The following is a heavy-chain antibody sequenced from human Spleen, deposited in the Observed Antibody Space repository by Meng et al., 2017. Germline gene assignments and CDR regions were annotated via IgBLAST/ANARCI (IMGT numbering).Heavy chain of an antibody. CDR3: AREGRSHQVGVSVY. CDR1: GCYFSSAGYY. V-gene: IGHV4-30-4*01. J-gene: IGHJ4*02. D-gene: IGHD2-21*01. Sequence: QAQLQRSGPGLVKPSQSLSLPCPCSGCYFSSAGYYWSWIRQPPGKGLEWIGYIYNSGSTYYNPSLKSRVTISVDTSKNQFSLKLRFVTAADTAVYYCAREGRSHQVGVSVYWGQGNLVTVSS. CDR2: IYNSGST.